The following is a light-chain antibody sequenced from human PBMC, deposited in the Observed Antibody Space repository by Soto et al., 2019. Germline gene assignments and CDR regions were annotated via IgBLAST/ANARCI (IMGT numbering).Light chain of an antibody. CDR2: GAS. Sequence: EIVMTQSPATLSVSPGEGATLSCRASQSVSINLAWYQQKPGQAPRLLIYGASTRATGIPARFTGSGSGTEFTLTISSLQSEDFAVYYCQQYNSWPPLAFGGGTKVEIK. CDR1: QSVSIN. J-gene: IGKJ4*01. V-gene: IGKV3-15*01. CDR3: QQYNSWPPLA.